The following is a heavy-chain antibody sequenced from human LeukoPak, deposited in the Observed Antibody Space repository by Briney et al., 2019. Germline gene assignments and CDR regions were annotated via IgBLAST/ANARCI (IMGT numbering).Heavy chain of an antibody. CDR1: GGSMSSSSYY. D-gene: IGHD6-19*01. CDR3: VRVRGYWLVRGYLDY. CDR2: IYYSGAN. Sequence: PSETLSLTRTVSGGSMSSSSYYWGWIRQSPGKGLEWIGSIYYSGANHYNPSLKSRVTMSVDTSKNQFSVKLTSVTATDTAVYYCVRVRGYWLVRGYLDYWGQGTQVTVSS. J-gene: IGHJ4*02. V-gene: IGHV4-39*02.